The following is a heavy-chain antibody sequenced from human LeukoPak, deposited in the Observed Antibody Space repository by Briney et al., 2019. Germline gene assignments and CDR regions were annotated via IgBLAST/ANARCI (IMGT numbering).Heavy chain of an antibody. V-gene: IGHV3-21*01. D-gene: IGHD6-13*01. CDR3: AREVASSSWAYYFDY. J-gene: IGHJ4*02. CDR1: GFTFSSCS. Sequence: GGSLRLSCAASGFTFSSCSMNWVRQAPGKGLEWVSSISSSSSYIYYADSVKGRFTISRDNAKNSLYLQMNSLRAEDTAVYYCAREVASSSWAYYFDYWGQGTLVTVSS. CDR2: ISSSSSYI.